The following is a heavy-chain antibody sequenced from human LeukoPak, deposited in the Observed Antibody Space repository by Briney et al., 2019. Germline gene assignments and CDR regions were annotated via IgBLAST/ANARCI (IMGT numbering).Heavy chain of an antibody. CDR1: GFTFSNAW. CDR3: ARDLAFTMTM. Sequence: GGSLRLSCAASGFTFSNAWMNWVRQAPGKGLEWISYIVPSGTIMKYADSVRGRFTISRDNAKNSLYLQMNSLRAEDTAVYYCARDLAFTMTMWGQGTLVTVSS. J-gene: IGHJ1*01. CDR2: IVPSGTIM. V-gene: IGHV3-11*01. D-gene: IGHD3-22*01.